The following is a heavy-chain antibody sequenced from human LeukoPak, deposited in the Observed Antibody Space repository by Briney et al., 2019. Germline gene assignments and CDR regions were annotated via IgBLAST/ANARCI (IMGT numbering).Heavy chain of an antibody. CDR2: IYTSGST. CDR1: GGSISSSGAY. J-gene: IGHJ4*02. D-gene: IGHD3-22*01. V-gene: IGHV4-61*02. CDR3: AREGWLLLRGFDY. Sequence: SETLSLTCTVSGGSISSSGAYWSWIRQPPGKGLEWIGRIYTSGSTNYNPSLKSRVTISVDTSKNQFSLKLSSVTAADTAVYYCAREGWLLLRGFDYWGQGTLVTVSS.